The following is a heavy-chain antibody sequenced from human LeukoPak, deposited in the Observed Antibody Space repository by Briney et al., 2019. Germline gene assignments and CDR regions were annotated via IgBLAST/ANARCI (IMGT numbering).Heavy chain of an antibody. J-gene: IGHJ4*02. D-gene: IGHD2-15*01. Sequence: GGSLRLSCAASGFTFRTYSMNWVRQAPGKGLEWVSSISGTGTYIYYADSVKGRFTISRDNAKNSLYLQMNSLRAEDTAVYYCARGWCSGGSCYSRWGEGLDYWGQGTLVTVSS. CDR1: GFTFRTYS. V-gene: IGHV3-21*01. CDR3: ARGWCSGGSCYSRWGEGLDY. CDR2: ISGTGTYI.